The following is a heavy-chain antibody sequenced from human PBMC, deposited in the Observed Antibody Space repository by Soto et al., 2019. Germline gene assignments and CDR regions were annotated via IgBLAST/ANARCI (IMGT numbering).Heavy chain of an antibody. J-gene: IGHJ4*02. Sequence: GESLKISCKGSGYSFNSYWIGWVRQVPGKGLEWVGIIYPTDSDTTYSPSFQGQVTISVDKSITTAYLQWSSLNTSDTAIYYCARWQDYSDSSGYYADYWGQGTLVTVSS. CDR3: ARWQDYSDSSGYYADY. D-gene: IGHD3-22*01. CDR1: GYSFNSYW. CDR2: IYPTDSDT. V-gene: IGHV5-51*01.